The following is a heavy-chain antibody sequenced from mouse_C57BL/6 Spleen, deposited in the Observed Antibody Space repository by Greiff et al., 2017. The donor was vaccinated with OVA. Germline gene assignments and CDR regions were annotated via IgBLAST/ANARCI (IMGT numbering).Heavy chain of an antibody. Sequence: VQLKESGPGLVAPSQSLSITCTVSGFSLTSYGVHWVRQPPGKGLEWLVVIWSDGSTTYNSALKSRLSISKDNSKSQVFLKMNSLQTDDTAMYYGARHETGRAYAMDYWGQGTSVTVSS. CDR2: IWSDGST. J-gene: IGHJ4*01. CDR3: ARHETGRAYAMDY. CDR1: GFSLTSYG. D-gene: IGHD4-1*01. V-gene: IGHV2-6-1*01.